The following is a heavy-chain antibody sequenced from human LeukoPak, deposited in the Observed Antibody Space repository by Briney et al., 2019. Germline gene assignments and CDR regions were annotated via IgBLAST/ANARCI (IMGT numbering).Heavy chain of an antibody. D-gene: IGHD6-13*01. CDR3: AKGVLAAAGSGSGMDV. Sequence: PGGSLRLSCAASNFTFSNYGMHWVRQAPGKGLEWVAVISYDGSNKYYADSVKGRFTISRDNSKNTLYLQMNSLRAEDTAVYYCAKGVLAAAGSGSGMDVWGQGTTVAVSS. V-gene: IGHV3-30*18. J-gene: IGHJ6*02. CDR2: ISYDGSNK. CDR1: NFTFSNYG.